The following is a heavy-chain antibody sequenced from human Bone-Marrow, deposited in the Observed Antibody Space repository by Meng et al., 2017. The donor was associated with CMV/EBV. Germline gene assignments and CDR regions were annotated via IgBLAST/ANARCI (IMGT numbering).Heavy chain of an antibody. Sequence: SETLSLTCTVSGGSVSSGSYYWSWIRQPPGKGLEWIGYIYYSGSTNYNPSLKSRVTISVDTSKNQFSLKLSSVTAADTAVYYCASSPLLLWFGEAWYFDLWGRGTLVTFSS. D-gene: IGHD3-10*01. V-gene: IGHV4-61*01. CDR1: GGSVSSGSYY. J-gene: IGHJ2*01. CDR2: IYYSGST. CDR3: ASSPLLLWFGEAWYFDL.